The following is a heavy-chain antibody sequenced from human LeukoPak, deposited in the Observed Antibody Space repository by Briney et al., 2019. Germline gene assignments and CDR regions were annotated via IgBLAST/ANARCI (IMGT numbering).Heavy chain of an antibody. V-gene: IGHV4-34*01. CDR2: INHSGST. CDR1: GGSFSGYD. Sequence: SETLSLTCAAYGGSFSGYDWSWIRQPPGKGLEWIGEINHSGSTNYNPSLKSRVTISVDTSKNQFSLKLSSVTAADTAVYYCARGGGVVSSYPLDAFDIWGRGTVVTVSS. J-gene: IGHJ3*02. CDR3: ARGGGVVSSYPLDAFDI.